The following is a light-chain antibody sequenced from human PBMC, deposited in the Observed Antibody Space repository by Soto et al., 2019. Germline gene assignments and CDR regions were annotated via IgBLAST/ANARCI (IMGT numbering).Light chain of an antibody. CDR1: QSISSW. Sequence: DIPMTQSPSTLSASVGDRVTITCRASQSISSWLAWYQQKPWKAPNLLIYQASNLKSGVPSRFSGSGSGTEFTLTINSLQPDDFATYYCQHYNVLWAFGQGTKVDIK. J-gene: IGKJ1*01. CDR2: QAS. CDR3: QHYNVLWA. V-gene: IGKV1-5*03.